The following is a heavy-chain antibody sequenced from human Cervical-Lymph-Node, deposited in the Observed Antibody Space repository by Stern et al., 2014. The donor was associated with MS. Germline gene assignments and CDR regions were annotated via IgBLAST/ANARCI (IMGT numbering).Heavy chain of an antibody. D-gene: IGHD1-26*01. V-gene: IGHV3-7*01. J-gene: IGHJ4*02. Sequence: EVQLVESGGGLVQPGGSLRLSCVASGFSFGTSWMSWVRQPPGRGLGWVANIRQDGYDKFYVDSVKGRFTISRDNARNSLYLQMNSLRAEDTGIYYCARDLSGRDDSWGQGTLVTVSS. CDR2: IRQDGYDK. CDR3: ARDLSGRDDS. CDR1: GFSFGTSW.